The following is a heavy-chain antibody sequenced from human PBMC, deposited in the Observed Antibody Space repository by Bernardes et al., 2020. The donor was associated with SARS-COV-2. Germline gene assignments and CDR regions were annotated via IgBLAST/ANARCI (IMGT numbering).Heavy chain of an antibody. V-gene: IGHV4-39*01. D-gene: IGHD2-2*01. Sequence: SETLSLTCTVSGGSISSSSYYWGWIRQPPGKGLEWIGSIYYSGSTYYNPSLKSRVTISVDTSKNQFSLKLSSVTAADTAVYYCARRGVRGYCSSTSCYGVGVDVWGQGTTVTVSS. CDR2: IYYSGST. CDR3: ARRGVRGYCSSTSCYGVGVDV. CDR1: GGSISSSSYY. J-gene: IGHJ6*02.